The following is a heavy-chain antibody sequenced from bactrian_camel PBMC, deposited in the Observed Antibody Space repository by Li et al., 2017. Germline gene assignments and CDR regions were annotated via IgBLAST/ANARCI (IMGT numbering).Heavy chain of an antibody. CDR3: AADCVGWAQGSY. CDR1: LYIYSSYC. CDR2: HYTGTATT. J-gene: IGHJ4*01. V-gene: IGHV3S1*01. D-gene: IGHD5*01. Sequence: HVQLVESGGDSVQAGGSLRLSCEISLYIYSSYCMGWFRQAPGKEREAVAAHYTGTATTYFADSVKGRFTISRFNRANELYLQMNSLETEDTAAYYCAADCVGWAQGSYWGQGTQVTVS.